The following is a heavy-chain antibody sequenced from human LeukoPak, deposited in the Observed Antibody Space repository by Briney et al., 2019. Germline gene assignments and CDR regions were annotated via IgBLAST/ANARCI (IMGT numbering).Heavy chain of an antibody. Sequence: SETLSLTCAVYGGSFSGFYWSWIRQPPGKGLEWLGEINHSGSTNYNPSLKSRVTISVDTSKTQFSLRLSSVTAADTAVYYCARGVEMATNFDYWGQGTLVTVSS. V-gene: IGHV4-34*01. CDR1: GGSFSGFY. CDR3: ARGVEMATNFDY. CDR2: INHSGST. J-gene: IGHJ4*02. D-gene: IGHD5-24*01.